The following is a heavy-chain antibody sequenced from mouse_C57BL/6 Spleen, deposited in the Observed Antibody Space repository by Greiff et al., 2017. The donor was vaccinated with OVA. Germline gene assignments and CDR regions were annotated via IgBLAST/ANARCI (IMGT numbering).Heavy chain of an antibody. J-gene: IGHJ3*01. CDR3: TAQATWFAY. CDR2: IPPNSGST. CDR1: GYTFTSYW. V-gene: IGHV1-64*01. Sequence: VQLQQPGAELVKPGASVKLSCKASGYTFTSYWMHWVKQRPGQGLEWIGMIPPNSGSTNYNEKFKSKATLTVDKSASTAYMQLSSLTSEDSAVYYCTAQATWFAYWGQGTLVTVSA. D-gene: IGHD3-2*02.